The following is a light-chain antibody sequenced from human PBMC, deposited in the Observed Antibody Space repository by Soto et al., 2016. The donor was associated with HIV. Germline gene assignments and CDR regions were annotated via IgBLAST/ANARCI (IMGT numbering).Light chain of an antibody. J-gene: IGKJ4*01. CDR3: QQANDFPLVT. CDR2: DAS. V-gene: IGKV1-12*02. CDR1: RSIKRL. Sequence: DIQMTQSPSSVSASVGDRVTITCRASRSIKRLLAWYQRKPGKAPKLLIYDASTLQSGVPSRFSGSGSGTDFTLTISSLQPEDFATYYCQQANDFPLVTFGGGTTVEIK.